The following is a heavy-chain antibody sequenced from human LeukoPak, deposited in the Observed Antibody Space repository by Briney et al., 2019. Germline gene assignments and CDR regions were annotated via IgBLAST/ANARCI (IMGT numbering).Heavy chain of an antibody. CDR1: GGSISSSNR. J-gene: IGHJ4*02. Sequence: TSETLSLTCAVSGGSISSSNRWSWVRQPPGKGLEWIGEIYHSGSTNYNPSLKSRVTISVDKSKNQFSLKLSSVTAADTAVYYCARGVCSGGSCYSEWNYWGQGTLVTVSS. CDR3: ARGVCSGGSCYSEWNY. V-gene: IGHV4-4*02. CDR2: IYHSGST. D-gene: IGHD2-15*01.